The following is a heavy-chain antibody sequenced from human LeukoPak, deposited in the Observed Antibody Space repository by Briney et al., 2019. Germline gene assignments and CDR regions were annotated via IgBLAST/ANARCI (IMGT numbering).Heavy chain of an antibody. CDR1: GFTFSSYA. D-gene: IGHD4-17*01. CDR2: ISYDGSNK. CDR3: AKEDDYGDYYYGMDV. J-gene: IGHJ6*02. V-gene: IGHV3-30*04. Sequence: TGGSLRLSCAASGFTFSSYAMHWVRQAPGKGLEWVAVISYDGSNKYYADSVKGRFTISRDNSKNTLYLQMNSLRAEDTAVYYCAKEDDYGDYYYGMDVWGQGTTVTVSS.